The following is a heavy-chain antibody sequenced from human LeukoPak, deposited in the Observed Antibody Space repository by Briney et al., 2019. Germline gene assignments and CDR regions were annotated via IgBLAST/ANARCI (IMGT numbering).Heavy chain of an antibody. J-gene: IGHJ6*02. D-gene: IGHD4-23*01. V-gene: IGHV1-69*13. CDR1: GGTFSSYA. Sequence: GASVKVSCKASGGTFSSYAISWVRQAPGQGLEWMGGIIPIFGTANYAQRFQGRVTITADESTSAAYMELSSLRSEDTAVYYCASAPLRWSDYYYYGMDVWGQGTTVTVSS. CDR3: ASAPLRWSDYYYYGMDV. CDR2: IIPIFGTA.